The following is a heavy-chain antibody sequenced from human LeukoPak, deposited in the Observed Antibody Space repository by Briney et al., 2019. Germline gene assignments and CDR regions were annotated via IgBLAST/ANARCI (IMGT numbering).Heavy chain of an antibody. J-gene: IGHJ6*02. CDR2: ISWNSGSI. Sequence: GGSLRLSCAASGFTFDDYAMHWVRQAPGKGLEWVSGISWNSGSIGYADSVKGRFTISRDNAKNSLYLQMNSLRAEDTALYYCAKVYYYYYGMDVWGQGTTVTVS. V-gene: IGHV3-9*01. CDR3: AKVYYYYYGMDV. CDR1: GFTFDDYA.